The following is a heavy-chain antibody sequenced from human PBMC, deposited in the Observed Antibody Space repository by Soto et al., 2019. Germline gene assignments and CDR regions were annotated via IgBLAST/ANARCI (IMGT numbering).Heavy chain of an antibody. CDR3: ARESRSWYGSIWDY. Sequence: SETLFLTCTVSGGSISGYYWSWIRQPPGKGLEWIGYIYFSGGTNYNPSLKSRVTISVDTSKNQFSLKLSSVTAADTAVYYCARESRSWYGSIWDYWGQGTLVTVSS. CDR2: IYFSGGT. J-gene: IGHJ4*02. V-gene: IGHV4-59*12. D-gene: IGHD6-13*01. CDR1: GGSISGYY.